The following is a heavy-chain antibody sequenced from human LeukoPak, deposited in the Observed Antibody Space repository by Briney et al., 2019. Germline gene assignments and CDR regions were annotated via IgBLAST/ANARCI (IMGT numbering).Heavy chain of an antibody. Sequence: ASVKVSCKASGYTFTSYYMHWVRQAPGQGLEWMGIISPSGGSTSYAQKFQGRVTMTRDMSTSTVYMELSSLRSEDTAIYYCARIRDGYNDAYDLWGQGTVVTVPS. J-gene: IGHJ3*01. CDR2: ISPSGGST. CDR3: ARIRDGYNDAYDL. CDR1: GYTFTSYY. D-gene: IGHD5-24*01. V-gene: IGHV1-46*01.